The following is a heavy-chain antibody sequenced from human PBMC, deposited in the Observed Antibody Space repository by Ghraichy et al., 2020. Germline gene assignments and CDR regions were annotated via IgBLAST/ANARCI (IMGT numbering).Heavy chain of an antibody. J-gene: IGHJ4*02. CDR3: ARGWGYYDSSGYYYQRHICYFDY. CDR2: INHSGST. Sequence: SETLSLTCAVYGGSFSGYYWSWIRQPPGKGLEWIGEINHSGSTNYNPSLKSRVTISVDTSKNQFSLKLSSVTAADTAVYYCARGWGYYDSSGYYYQRHICYFDYWGQGTLVTVSS. D-gene: IGHD3-22*01. CDR1: GGSFSGYY. V-gene: IGHV4-34*01.